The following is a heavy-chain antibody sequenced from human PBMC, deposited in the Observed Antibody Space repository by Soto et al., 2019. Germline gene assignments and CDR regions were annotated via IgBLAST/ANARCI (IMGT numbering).Heavy chain of an antibody. CDR3: AREGLDGRSQDNAFDI. D-gene: IGHD2-15*01. CDR1: GYTFNRHD. V-gene: IGHV1-8*01. J-gene: IGHJ3*02. Sequence: EASVKVSCKASGYTFNRHDINWVRQATGQGPEWIGWMNPNSGNTGYAQKFQGRVTMTRDSSITTAYMDLSSLTSEDTAIYYCAREGLDGRSQDNAFDIWGQGTMVTVSS. CDR2: MNPNSGNT.